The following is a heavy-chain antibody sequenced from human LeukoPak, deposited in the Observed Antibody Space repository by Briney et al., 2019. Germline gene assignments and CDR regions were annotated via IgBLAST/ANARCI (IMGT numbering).Heavy chain of an antibody. CDR1: GGSISSGGYS. CDR2: IYHSGST. Sequence: PSETLSLTCAVSGGSISSGGYSWSWIRQPPGKGLEWIGYIYHSGSTYYNPSLKSRVTISVDRSKNQFSLKLSSVTAADTAVYFCARAPQWELDAWFDPWGQGTLVTVSS. D-gene: IGHD1-26*01. CDR3: ARAPQWELDAWFDP. V-gene: IGHV4-30-2*01. J-gene: IGHJ5*02.